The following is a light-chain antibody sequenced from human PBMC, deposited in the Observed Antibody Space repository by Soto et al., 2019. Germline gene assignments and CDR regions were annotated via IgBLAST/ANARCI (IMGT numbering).Light chain of an antibody. Sequence: EIVLTQSPGTLSLSPGERATLSCRASQSVSSSYLAWYQQKPGQAPRLLIYGASSRATGIPDRFSGSGSGTDFTLTTSRLEPEDFEVYYGQQYGSSLTWTFGQGTKVEIK. V-gene: IGKV3-20*01. CDR3: QQYGSSLTWT. J-gene: IGKJ1*01. CDR2: GAS. CDR1: QSVSSSY.